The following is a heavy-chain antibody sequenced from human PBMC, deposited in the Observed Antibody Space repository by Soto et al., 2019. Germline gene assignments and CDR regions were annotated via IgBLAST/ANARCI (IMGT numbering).Heavy chain of an antibody. V-gene: IGHV3-48*01. Sequence: EVQLVESGGGLVQPGGSLRLSCAASGFTFSSYSMNWVRQAPGKGLEWVSYISSSSTTKYYAASVKGRFTISRDNAKNSLYLQMTSLRAEDTAGYYCTRDGCSGSNCLNWFDPWGQGTRVTVSS. CDR3: TRDGCSGSNCLNWFDP. CDR2: ISSSSTTK. CDR1: GFTFSSYS. J-gene: IGHJ5*02. D-gene: IGHD2-15*01.